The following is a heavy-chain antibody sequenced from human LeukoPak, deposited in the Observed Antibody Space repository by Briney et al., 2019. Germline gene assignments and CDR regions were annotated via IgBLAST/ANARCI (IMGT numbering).Heavy chain of an antibody. CDR3: ARHTTYSGSYYFDY. CDR2: IYYSGST. Sequence: SETLSLTCTVSGGSISSSSYYWGWIRQPPGKGLEWIGSIYYSGSTYYNPSLKSRVTISVDTSKNQFSLKLSSVTAADTAVCYCARHTTYSGSYYFDYWGQGTLVTVSS. CDR1: GGSISSSSYY. D-gene: IGHD1-26*01. J-gene: IGHJ4*02. V-gene: IGHV4-39*01.